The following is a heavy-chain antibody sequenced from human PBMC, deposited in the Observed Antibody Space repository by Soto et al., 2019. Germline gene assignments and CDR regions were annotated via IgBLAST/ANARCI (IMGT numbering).Heavy chain of an antibody. J-gene: IGHJ3*01. Sequence: EVQLLESGGCLVQPGGSLRLSCVASGFTIENSVMHWVRQTPGKGLMWVSRITGAGDGTLYADSVQGRFTISRDNAKNTVYLHMTGLRVEETAVYYCARAQKWRQLSMNVFDLWGQGTTVTVSS. CDR1: GFTIENSV. D-gene: IGHD5-18*01. CDR2: ITGAGDGT. V-gene: IGHV3-74*01. CDR3: ARAQKWRQLSMNVFDL.